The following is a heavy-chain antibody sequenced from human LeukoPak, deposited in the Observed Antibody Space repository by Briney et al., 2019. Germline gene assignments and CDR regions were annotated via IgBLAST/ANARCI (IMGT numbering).Heavy chain of an antibody. CDR1: GDSVSSYY. Sequence: PSETLSLTCTVSGDSVSSYYWSWIRQPPEKGLEWIGYISYSGSTNYTPSLRGRVTISVDTSQNQFSLKLSSVTAADTAVNYCASSPRGTEYFHHWGQGTLVTVSS. J-gene: IGHJ1*01. D-gene: IGHD3-10*01. CDR2: ISYSGST. V-gene: IGHV4-59*08. CDR3: ASSPRGTEYFHH.